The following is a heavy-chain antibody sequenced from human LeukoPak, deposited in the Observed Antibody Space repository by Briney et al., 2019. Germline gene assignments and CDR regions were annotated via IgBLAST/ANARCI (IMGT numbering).Heavy chain of an antibody. Sequence: GGSLRLSCAASGFTFATYAMGWVRQAPGKGLEWVAALSGSGISTYYADPVKGRFTISRDNSESTLHLQMTGLKAEDTAFYFCAKGRGTGTYYYDYWGRGTLVTVSS. CDR1: GFTFATYA. V-gene: IGHV3-23*01. CDR3: AKGRGTGTYYYDY. D-gene: IGHD3/OR15-3a*01. J-gene: IGHJ4*02. CDR2: LSGSGIST.